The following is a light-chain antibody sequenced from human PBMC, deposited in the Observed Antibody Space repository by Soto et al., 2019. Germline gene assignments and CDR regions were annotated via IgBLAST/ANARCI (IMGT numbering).Light chain of an antibody. Sequence: EIVMTQSPATLSVSPRERATLSCRASQRISSNLAWYQQKPGQAPRLLIYGASTRATGIPERFSVSGSGTELTITISSLQPEDGETYDCQQTNSYPITFGQGTRLEIK. CDR2: GAS. V-gene: IGKV3-15*01. CDR1: QRISSN. J-gene: IGKJ5*01. CDR3: QQTNSYPIT.